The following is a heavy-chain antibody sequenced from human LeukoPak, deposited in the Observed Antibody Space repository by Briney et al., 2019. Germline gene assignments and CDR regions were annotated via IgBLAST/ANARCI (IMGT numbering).Heavy chain of an antibody. CDR1: GFTFSSYG. CDR3: ARGDIVVVTDATTPNFDY. D-gene: IGHD2-2*01. V-gene: IGHV3-33*01. Sequence: PGGSLRLSCAASGFTFSSYGMHWVRQAPGKGLEWVAVIWYDGSNKYYADSVKGRFTISRDNSKNTLYLQMNSLRAEDTAVYYCARGDIVVVTDATTPNFDYWGQETLVTVSS. J-gene: IGHJ4*02. CDR2: IWYDGSNK.